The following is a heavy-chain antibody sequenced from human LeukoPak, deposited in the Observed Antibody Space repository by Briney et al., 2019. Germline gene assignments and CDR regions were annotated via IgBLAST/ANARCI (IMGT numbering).Heavy chain of an antibody. Sequence: SETLSLTCTVSGGSISSSSYYWGWIRQPPGKGLEWIGSIYYSGNTYYNPSLKSRVTISADTSKNQFSLKLSSVTAADTAVYYCARHVHGYYYYGMDVWGQGTTVTVSS. J-gene: IGHJ6*02. CDR2: IYYSGNT. CDR3: ARHVHGYYYYGMDV. V-gene: IGHV4-39*01. CDR1: GGSISSSSYY. D-gene: IGHD1-1*01.